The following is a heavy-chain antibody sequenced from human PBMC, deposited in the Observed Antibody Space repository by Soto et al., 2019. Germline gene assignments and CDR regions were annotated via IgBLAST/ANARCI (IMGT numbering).Heavy chain of an antibody. V-gene: IGHV4-31*03. CDR1: GGSISSGCYY. D-gene: IGHD3-3*01. CDR2: IYYSGST. CDR3: ARKIFGVVKNNWFDP. J-gene: IGHJ5*02. Sequence: PXDTLSLTCTFSGGSISSGCYYLSLIRQHPGKGLEWIGYIYYSGSTYYNPSLKSRVTISVDTSKNQFSLKLSSVTAADTAVYYCARKIFGVVKNNWFDPWGQGTLVTVSS.